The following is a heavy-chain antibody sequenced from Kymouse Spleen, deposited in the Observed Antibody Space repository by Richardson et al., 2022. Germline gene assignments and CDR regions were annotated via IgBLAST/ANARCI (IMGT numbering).Heavy chain of an antibody. D-gene: IGHD1-1*01. V-gene: IGHV3-15*01. CDR1: GFTFSNAW. Sequence: EVQLVESGGGLVKPGGSLRLSCAASGFTFSNAWMSWVRQAPGKGLEWVGRIKSKTDGGTTDYAAPVKGRFTISRDDSKNTLYLQMNSLKTEDTAVYYCTTANWNDAYYYYYGMDVWGQGTTVTVSS. J-gene: IGHJ6*02. CDR2: IKSKTDGGTT. CDR3: TTANWNDAYYYYYGMDV.